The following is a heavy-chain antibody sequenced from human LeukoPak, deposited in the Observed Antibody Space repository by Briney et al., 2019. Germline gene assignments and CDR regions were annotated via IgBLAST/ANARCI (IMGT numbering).Heavy chain of an antibody. CDR2: IKQDGSEK. J-gene: IGHJ4*02. CDR3: AREADSSSWTVFDY. Sequence: GGSLRLSCAASGFTFTNYWMSWVRQAPRKGLEWVANIKQDGSEKYYVDSVKGRFTISRDNAKNSLYLQMNSLRAEDTAVYYCAREADSSSWTVFDYWGQGTLVTVSS. V-gene: IGHV3-7*01. CDR1: GFTFTNYW. D-gene: IGHD6-13*01.